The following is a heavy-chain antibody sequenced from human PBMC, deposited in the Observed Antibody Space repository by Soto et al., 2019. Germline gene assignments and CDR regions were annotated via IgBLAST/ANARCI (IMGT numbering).Heavy chain of an antibody. D-gene: IGHD5-18*01. V-gene: IGHV1-18*01. CDR3: GCGYSYGTFDY. Sequence: GASVKVACKASGYTFTSYGISWVRQAPGQGLEWMGWISAYNGNTNYAQKLQGRVTMTTDTSTSTAYMELRSLRSDDTAVYYCGCGYSYGTFDYWGQGTLVTVSS. J-gene: IGHJ4*02. CDR1: GYTFTSYG. CDR2: ISAYNGNT.